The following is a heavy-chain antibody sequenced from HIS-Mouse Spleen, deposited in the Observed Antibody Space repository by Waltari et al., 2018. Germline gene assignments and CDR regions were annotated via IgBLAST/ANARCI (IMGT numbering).Heavy chain of an antibody. V-gene: IGHV3-30*04. CDR2: ISYDGSNK. J-gene: IGHJ3*02. CDR3: ARGPNWNYAFDI. D-gene: IGHD1-7*01. CDR1: GFTFSSYA. Sequence: QVQLVESGGGVVQPGRSLRLSCAASGFTFSSYAMHWVRQAPGKGLELVAVISYDGSNKYSADSVKGRFTIARDNSKNTLYLQMNSLRAEDTAVYYCARGPNWNYAFDIWGQGTMVTVSS.